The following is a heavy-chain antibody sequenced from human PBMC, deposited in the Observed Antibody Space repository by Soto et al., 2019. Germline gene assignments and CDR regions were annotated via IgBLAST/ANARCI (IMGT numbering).Heavy chain of an antibody. J-gene: IGHJ4*02. D-gene: IGHD3-22*01. CDR3: ASHYDTSGYSRFGDY. Sequence: QFQLVQSGAEVKKPGSSVKVSCKASVGTFSSYAISWVRQAPGQGLESMGGIIPIFGTANYAQKFQGRVTITADESTSTDYMELSRLISEDTAVYYCASHYDTSGYSRFGDYWGQGTLVTVSS. CDR1: VGTFSSYA. CDR2: IIPIFGTA. V-gene: IGHV1-69*12.